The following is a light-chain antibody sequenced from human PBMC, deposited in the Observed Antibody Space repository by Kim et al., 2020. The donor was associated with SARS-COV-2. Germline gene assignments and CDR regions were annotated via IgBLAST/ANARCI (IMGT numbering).Light chain of an antibody. CDR3: AAWDDSLNALI. Sequence: GQRFTISCSGSSSNIGSNTVNGYQQLPGTAPKHLIYSNNQRPSGVPDRFSGSKSGTSASLAISGLQSEDEADYYCAAWDDSLNALIFGGGTKLTVL. V-gene: IGLV1-44*01. CDR1: SSNIGSNT. CDR2: SNN. J-gene: IGLJ2*01.